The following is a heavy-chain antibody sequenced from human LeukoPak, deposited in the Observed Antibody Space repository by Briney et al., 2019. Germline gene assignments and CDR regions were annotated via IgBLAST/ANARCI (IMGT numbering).Heavy chain of an antibody. V-gene: IGHV3-23*01. Sequence: GGSLRLSCAASGFTFSSYAMSWVRQAPGKGLEWVSAISGSGDSTYYADSVKGRFTISRDNSKNTLYLQMNSLRAEDTAVYYCARAGSWYSFDYWGQGTLVTVSS. CDR1: GFTFSSYA. D-gene: IGHD2-15*01. CDR2: ISGSGDST. CDR3: ARAGSWYSFDY. J-gene: IGHJ4*02.